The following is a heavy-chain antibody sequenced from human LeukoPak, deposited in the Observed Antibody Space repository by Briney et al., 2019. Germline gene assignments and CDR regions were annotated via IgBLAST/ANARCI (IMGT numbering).Heavy chain of an antibody. CDR3: AKDLSGATVY. CDR2: ISGSGRST. V-gene: IGHV3-23*01. CDR1: GFTFSSYA. D-gene: IGHD1-26*01. Sequence: GGSLRLSCAASGFTFSSYAMSWVRQAPGKGLEWVSTISGSGRSTYYGDSVKGRFTISRDNSNNTLYLQMSSLRAEDTAVYYCAKDLSGATVYWGQGTLVTVSS. J-gene: IGHJ4*02.